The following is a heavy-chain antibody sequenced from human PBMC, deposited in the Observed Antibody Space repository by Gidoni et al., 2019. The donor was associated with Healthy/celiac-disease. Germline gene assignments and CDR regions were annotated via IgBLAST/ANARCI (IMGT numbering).Heavy chain of an antibody. CDR3: ARVSSSWYRSLGY. J-gene: IGHJ4*02. CDR1: GGSFSGYY. Sequence: QVQLQQWGAGLLKPSETLSLTCAVYGGSFSGYYWGWIRQPPGKGLEWIGEINHSGSTNYNPSLKSRVTISVDTSKNQFSLKLSSVTAADTAVYYCARVSSSWYRSLGYWGQGTLVTVSS. CDR2: INHSGST. D-gene: IGHD6-13*01. V-gene: IGHV4-34*01.